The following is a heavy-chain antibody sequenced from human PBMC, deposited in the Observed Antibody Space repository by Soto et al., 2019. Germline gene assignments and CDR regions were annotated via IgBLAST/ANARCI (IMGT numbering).Heavy chain of an antibody. J-gene: IGHJ4*02. CDR3: ARDLDGSGSYYTDY. Sequence: ASVKVSCKASGYICITYGISWVRQAPGQGLEWMGRISTYNGNTNYAQNLQGRATMTTDTSTSTAYMELRSLRSDDTAVYYCARDLDGSGSYYTDYWGPGTQVTVSS. CDR2: ISTYNGNT. D-gene: IGHD3-10*01. V-gene: IGHV1-18*01. CDR1: GYICITYG.